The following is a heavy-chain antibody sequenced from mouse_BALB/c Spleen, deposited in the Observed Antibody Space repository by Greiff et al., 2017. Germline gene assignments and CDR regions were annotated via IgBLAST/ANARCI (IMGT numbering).Heavy chain of an antibody. CDR3: ARGGNLFAY. J-gene: IGHJ3*01. D-gene: IGHD2-1*01. V-gene: IGHV5-17*02. Sequence: EVQLVESGGGLVQPGGSRKLSCAASGFTFSSFGMHWVRQAPEKGLEWVAYISSGSSTIYYADTVKGRFTISRDNPKNTLFLQMTSLRSEDTAMYYCARGGNLFAYWGQGTLVTVSA. CDR1: GFTFSSFG. CDR2: ISSGSSTI.